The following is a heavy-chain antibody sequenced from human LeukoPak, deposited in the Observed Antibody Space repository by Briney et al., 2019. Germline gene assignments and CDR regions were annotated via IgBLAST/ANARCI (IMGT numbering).Heavy chain of an antibody. J-gene: IGHJ6*02. CDR1: GGTFSSYA. D-gene: IGHD3-10*01. CDR3: ARAGKYYYYYYGMDV. Sequence: SVKVSCKASGGTFSSYAISWVRQAPGQGLEWMGRIIPILGIANYAQKFQGRVTITADKSTSTAYMELSGLRSEDTAVYYCARAGKYYYYYYGMDVWGQGTTVTVSS. V-gene: IGHV1-69*04. CDR2: IIPILGIA.